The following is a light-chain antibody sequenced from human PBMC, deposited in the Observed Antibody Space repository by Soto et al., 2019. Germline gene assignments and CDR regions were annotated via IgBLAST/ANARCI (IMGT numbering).Light chain of an antibody. CDR1: SSDVGGHDY. CDR2: EVS. CDR3: SSYAGGTNLV. Sequence: QSALTQPPSASGSPGQSVTISCTGTSSDVGGHDYVSWYQQYPGKAPKLIIYEVSKRPSGVPDRFSGSKSVNTASLTVSGLQAEDEADYYGSSYAGGTNLVFGGGTKLTVL. J-gene: IGLJ2*01. V-gene: IGLV2-8*01.